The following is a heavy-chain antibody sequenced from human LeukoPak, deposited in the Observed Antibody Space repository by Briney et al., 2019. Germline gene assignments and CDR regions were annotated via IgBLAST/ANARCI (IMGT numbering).Heavy chain of an antibody. CDR1: GFTVSSNY. CDR2: IYSGGST. D-gene: IGHD3-10*01. V-gene: IGHV3-66*01. Sequence: GGSLRLSCAASGFTVSSNYMSWVRQAPGKGLEWVSVIYSGGSTYYADSVKGRFTISRDNSKNTLYLQMNSLRAEDTAVYYCARDSYGSGSNNDYWGQGTLVTVSS. J-gene: IGHJ4*02. CDR3: ARDSYGSGSNNDY.